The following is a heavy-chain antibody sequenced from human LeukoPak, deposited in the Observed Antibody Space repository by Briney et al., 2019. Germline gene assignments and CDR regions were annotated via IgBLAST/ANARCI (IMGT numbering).Heavy chain of an antibody. CDR2: IKEDGTET. D-gene: IGHD5-24*01. V-gene: IGHV3-7*03. Sequence: ETLSLTCAVYGGSFSGYYWSWVRLAPGKGLEWVANIKEDGTETYYVDSVKGRFTISRDNAKNSLYLQMNSLRVEDTAVYYCAKEGRSLQTYWGQGTLVTVSS. J-gene: IGHJ4*02. CDR1: GGSFSGYY. CDR3: AKEGRSLQTY.